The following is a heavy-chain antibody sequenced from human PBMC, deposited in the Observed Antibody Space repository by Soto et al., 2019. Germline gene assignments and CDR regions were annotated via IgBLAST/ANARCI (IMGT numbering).Heavy chain of an antibody. V-gene: IGHV3-33*01. J-gene: IGHJ6*03. D-gene: IGHD1-26*01. CDR2: IWYDGSNK. CDR1: GFTFSSYG. Sequence: QVQLVESGGGVVQPGRSLRLSCAASGFTFSSYGMHWVRQAPGKGLEWVAVIWYDGSNKYYADSVKGRFTISRDNSKNPLYLQMNSLRAEDTAVYYCARDAKTYYLQGGSYYYYYYMDVWGKGTTVTVSS. CDR3: ARDAKTYYLQGGSYYYYYYMDV.